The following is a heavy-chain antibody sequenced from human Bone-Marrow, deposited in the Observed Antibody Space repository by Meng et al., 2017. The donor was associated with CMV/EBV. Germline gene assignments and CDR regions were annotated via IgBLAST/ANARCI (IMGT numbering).Heavy chain of an antibody. J-gene: IGHJ4*02. CDR2: IKPGGSER. CDR3: VRDSHDPRQSRYDVTGDY. D-gene: IGHD3-22*01. CDR1: GFKFGYYL. V-gene: IGHV3-7*01. Sequence: GESLKISCVSSGFKFGYYLMTWVRQAPGKGLEWVANIKPGGSERYHVDSVKGRFTISRDNAKKSLYLQMNSLRAEDTAVYFCVRDSHDPRQSRYDVTGDYWGQGTLVTVSS.